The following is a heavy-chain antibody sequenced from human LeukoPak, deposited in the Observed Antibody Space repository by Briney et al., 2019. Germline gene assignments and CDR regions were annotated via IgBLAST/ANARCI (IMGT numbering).Heavy chain of an antibody. V-gene: IGHV6-1*01. CDR3: ARDRGNWIDP. CDR1: GGSVSSNSAA. J-gene: IGHJ5*02. Sequence: SQTLSLTCDISGGSVSSNSAAWNWIRQPPSRGLEWLGRTYYRSKWYNDSAVSVKGRITINPDTSRNQFSLHLNSVTPEDTAVYYCARDRGNWIDPWGQGTLVTVSS. D-gene: IGHD3-10*01. CDR2: TYYRSKWYN.